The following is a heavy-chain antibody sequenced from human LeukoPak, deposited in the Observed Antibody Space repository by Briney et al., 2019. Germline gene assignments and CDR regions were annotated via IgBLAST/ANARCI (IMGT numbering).Heavy chain of an antibody. CDR2: ISSSSSTI. CDR3: ARDRSEYSSSFPGMVDY. Sequence: GGSLRLSCAASGFTFSSYSMNWVRQAPGKGLEWVSYISSSSSTIYYADSVKGRFTISRDNAKNSLYLQMNSLRAEDTAVYYCARDRSEYSSSFPGMVDYWGQGTLVTVSS. CDR1: GFTFSSYS. J-gene: IGHJ4*02. D-gene: IGHD6-6*01. V-gene: IGHV3-48*01.